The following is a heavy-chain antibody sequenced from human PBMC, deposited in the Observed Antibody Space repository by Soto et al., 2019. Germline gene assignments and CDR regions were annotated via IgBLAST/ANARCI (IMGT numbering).Heavy chain of an antibody. CDR1: GFTFSNHA. D-gene: IGHD3-10*01. J-gene: IGHJ4*02. V-gene: IGHV3-23*01. CDR3: ARVEPYGWFFDY. CDR2: LSGSGTTT. Sequence: GGSLRLSCRTSGFTFSNHAMAWVRQAPGKGLEWVSSLSGSGTTTYYVDSVKGRFTISRDNSNDTLNLQMSGLRADDTAVYFCARVEPYGWFFDYWVQGA.